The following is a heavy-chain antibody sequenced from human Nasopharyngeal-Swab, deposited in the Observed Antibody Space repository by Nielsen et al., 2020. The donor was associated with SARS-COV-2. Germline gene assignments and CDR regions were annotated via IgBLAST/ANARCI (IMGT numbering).Heavy chain of an antibody. CDR2: ISGSGGRT. Sequence: GESLKISCAASGFTFSNYAMRWVRQAPGKGLEWVSGISGSGGRTYYADSVKGRFTISRDNSKNTLYVQMNSLRAEDTAVYYCARGGLRGGFDIWGQGTMVIVSS. CDR1: GFTFSNYA. V-gene: IGHV3-23*01. D-gene: IGHD2-21*02. J-gene: IGHJ3*02. CDR3: ARGGLRGGFDI.